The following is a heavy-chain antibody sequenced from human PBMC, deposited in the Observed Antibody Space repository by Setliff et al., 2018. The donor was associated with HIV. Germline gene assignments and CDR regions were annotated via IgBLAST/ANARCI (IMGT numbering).Heavy chain of an antibody. J-gene: IGHJ6*03. V-gene: IGHV3-33*01. D-gene: IGHD2-15*01. CDR1: GFTFSSYG. CDR2: IWYDGSSK. CDR3: ARVVGVAPYYYMDV. Sequence: GGSLRLSCAASGFTFSSYGMHWVRQAPGKGLEWVAIIWYDGSSKYYADSVKGRFTISRDTSKDTLYLQMNSLRAEDTAVYYCARVVGVAPYYYMDVWGKGTKVTVSS.